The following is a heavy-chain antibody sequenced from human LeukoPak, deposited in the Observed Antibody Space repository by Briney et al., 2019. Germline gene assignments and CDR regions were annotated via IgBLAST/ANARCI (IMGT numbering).Heavy chain of an antibody. Sequence: SETLSLTCIVSGGSVKSPDSYWSWIRQPPGKGLEWIGNVYYIGTASYNSPLKSRVTISVDTSKNQFSLEMTSVTAADTAVYYCARNTSSSPWFDPWGQGTLVTVSS. J-gene: IGHJ5*02. V-gene: IGHV4-61*08. CDR3: ARNTSSSPWFDP. CDR1: GGSVKSPDSY. CDR2: VYYIGTA. D-gene: IGHD6-6*01.